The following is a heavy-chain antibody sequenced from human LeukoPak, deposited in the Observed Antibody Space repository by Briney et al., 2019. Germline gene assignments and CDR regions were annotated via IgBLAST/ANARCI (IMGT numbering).Heavy chain of an antibody. CDR2: ISSSSNTI. D-gene: IGHD3/OR15-3a*01. V-gene: IGHV3-48*01. CDR3: ARESGLRDFDD. J-gene: IGHJ4*02. Sequence: PGGSLRLSCAASGFIFSSNSMNWVRQAPGKGLEWVSYISSSSNTIYYADSVKGRFTISRDNAKNALYLQMNSLRAEDTAVYYCARESGLRDFDDWGQGTLVTVSS. CDR1: GFIFSSNS.